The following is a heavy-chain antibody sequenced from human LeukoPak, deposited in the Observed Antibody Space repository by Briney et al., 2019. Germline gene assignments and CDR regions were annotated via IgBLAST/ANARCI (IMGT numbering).Heavy chain of an antibody. CDR2: IYYSGST. V-gene: IGHV4-39*02. CDR3: AREGRGYSYGRYYYYYYMDV. J-gene: IGHJ6*03. Sequence: PSETLSLTCTVSGGSISSSSYYWGWIRQPPGKGLEWIGSIYYSGSTYYNPSLKSRVTISVDTSKNQFSLKLSSVTAADTAVYYCAREGRGYSYGRYYYYYYMDVWGKGTTVTVSS. D-gene: IGHD5-18*01. CDR1: GGSISSSSYY.